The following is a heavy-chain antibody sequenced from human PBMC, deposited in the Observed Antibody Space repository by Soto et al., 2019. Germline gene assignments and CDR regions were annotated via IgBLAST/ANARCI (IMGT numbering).Heavy chain of an antibody. CDR3: ANDFWSEYS. J-gene: IGHJ5*02. CDR2: ISGSRSMI. Sequence: GGCMCLSCVVSGSSFRSYEMNWVRQAPGKGLEWVSCISGSRSMIYYADSVKGRFTISRDNAKNSLYLQMNSLRAEDTAVYYCANDFWSEYSWGQGTLVTVSS. V-gene: IGHV3-48*03. D-gene: IGHD3-3*01. CDR1: GSSFRSYE.